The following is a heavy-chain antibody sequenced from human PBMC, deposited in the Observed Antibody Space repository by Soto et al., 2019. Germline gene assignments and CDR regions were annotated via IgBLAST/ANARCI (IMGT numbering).Heavy chain of an antibody. D-gene: IGHD3-22*01. CDR3: ARGIGGNDIYYYYYMDV. V-gene: IGHV1-8*01. Sequence: ASVKVSCKASGYTFTSYDINWVRQATGQGLEWMGWMNPNSGNTGYAQKFQGRVTMTRNTSISTAYMELSSLRSEDTAVYYCARGIGGNDIYYYYYMDVWGKGTTVTVSS. J-gene: IGHJ6*03. CDR2: MNPNSGNT. CDR1: GYTFTSYD.